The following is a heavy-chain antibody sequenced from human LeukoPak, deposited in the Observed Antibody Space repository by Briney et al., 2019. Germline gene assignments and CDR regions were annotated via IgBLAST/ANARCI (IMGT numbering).Heavy chain of an antibody. J-gene: IGHJ6*02. D-gene: IGHD3-10*01. Sequence: GGSLRLSCAAAGFTFSSYSMNWVRQAPGKGLEWVSSMSSSSSYIYYADSVKGRFTISRDNAKNSLYLQMNSLRAEDTAVYYCARDFMGPLNVVRGVMNVWGQGTTVTVSS. CDR1: GFTFSSYS. CDR3: ARDFMGPLNVVRGVMNV. CDR2: MSSSSSYI. V-gene: IGHV3-21*01.